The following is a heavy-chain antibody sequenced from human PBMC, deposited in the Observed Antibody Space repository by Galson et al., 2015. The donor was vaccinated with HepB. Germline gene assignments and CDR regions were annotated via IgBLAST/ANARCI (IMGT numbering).Heavy chain of an antibody. V-gene: IGHV1-69*13. CDR3: ARQYDTSGYYAY. Sequence: SVKVSCKASGGTFSRHTFSWVRQAPGQGLEWMGGIIPIFGSGKYAQKFQGRVTITADESKSTIYMQLSSLRSEDTAIYYCARQYDTSGYYAYWGQGTLVTVSS. CDR1: GGTFSRHT. D-gene: IGHD3-22*01. CDR2: IIPIFGSG. J-gene: IGHJ4*02.